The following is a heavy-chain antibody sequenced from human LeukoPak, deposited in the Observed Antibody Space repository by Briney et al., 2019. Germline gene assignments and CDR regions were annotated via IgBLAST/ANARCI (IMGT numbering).Heavy chain of an antibody. D-gene: IGHD2/OR15-2a*01. V-gene: IGHV3-23*01. J-gene: IGHJ4*02. CDR3: AKERTQTTSFDY. CDR1: GFTFSTYA. CDR2: ISGSGGNT. Sequence: PGGSLRLSCTPSGFTFSTYAMSWVRQAPGKGLEWVSLISGSGGNTYFADSVKGRFTISRDNSKNTLYPQMNSLRAEDTATYYCAKERTQTTSFDYWGQGTLVTVSS.